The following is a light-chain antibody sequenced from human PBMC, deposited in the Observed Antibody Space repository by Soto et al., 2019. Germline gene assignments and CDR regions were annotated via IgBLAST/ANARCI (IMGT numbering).Light chain of an antibody. CDR1: QSVSSRY. J-gene: IGKJ2*01. CDR2: GAS. V-gene: IGKV3-20*01. Sequence: EIVLTQSPGTLSLSPGERATLSCRASQSVSSRYLAWYQQKPGQAPRLLIYGASSRATGIPDRFSGSGSGPDFTLTIRRLEPEDVAVDCWQEYGSSPPYTFGQGTKLEI. CDR3: QEYGSSPPYT.